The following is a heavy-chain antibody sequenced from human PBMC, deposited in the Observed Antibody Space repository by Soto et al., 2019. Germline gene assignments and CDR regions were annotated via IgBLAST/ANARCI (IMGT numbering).Heavy chain of an antibody. CDR1: GGSFSGYY. CDR3: ARGPQKDYFDY. J-gene: IGHJ4*02. CDR2: INHSGST. V-gene: IGHV4-34*01. Sequence: SDTLSLTCAVYGGSFSGYYWSWIRQPPGKGLEWIGEINHSGSTNYNPSLKSRVTISVDTSKNHFSLKLSSVTAADTAVYYCARGPQKDYFDYWGQGTLVTVS.